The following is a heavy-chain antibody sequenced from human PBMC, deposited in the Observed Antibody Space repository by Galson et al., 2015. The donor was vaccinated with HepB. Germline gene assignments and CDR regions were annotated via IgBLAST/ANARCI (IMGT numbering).Heavy chain of an antibody. D-gene: IGHD1-26*01. V-gene: IGHV1-58*01. CDR2: IVVGSGNT. CDR3: AASGVGATTDLDY. Sequence: WMGWIVVGSGNTNYAQKFQERVTITRDMSTSTAYMELSSLRSEDTAVYYCAASGVGATTDLDYWGQGTLVTVSS. J-gene: IGHJ4*02.